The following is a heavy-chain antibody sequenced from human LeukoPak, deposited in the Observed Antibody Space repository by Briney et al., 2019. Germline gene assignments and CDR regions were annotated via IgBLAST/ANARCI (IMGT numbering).Heavy chain of an antibody. V-gene: IGHV3-23*01. CDR1: GFTFTSHA. CDR3: AREPKNCGGDCYVLLDC. D-gene: IGHD2-21*02. CDR2: ISGSGATT. J-gene: IGHJ4*02. Sequence: GGSLRLSCAAPGFTFTSHAISWVRQAPGKGLECISDISGSGATTYYADSVKGRFTLSRDNSRETLYLQMKGVRAVNTAVYYCAREPKNCGGDCYVLLDCWGQGILVTVSS.